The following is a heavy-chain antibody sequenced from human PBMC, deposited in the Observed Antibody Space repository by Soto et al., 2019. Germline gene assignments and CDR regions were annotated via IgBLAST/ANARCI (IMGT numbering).Heavy chain of an antibody. CDR3: ARDPNDSSAYYHHYYYGMDV. Sequence: ASVKVSCKASGYTFTSYGIHWVRQAPGQRLEWTGWINAGKGNTKYSEKFQGRVTITRDTSASTAYLELSSLRSEDTAVYYCARDPNDSSAYYHHYYYGMDVWGQGTTVTVS. V-gene: IGHV1-3*01. CDR1: GYTFTSYG. CDR2: INAGKGNT. J-gene: IGHJ6*02. D-gene: IGHD3-22*01.